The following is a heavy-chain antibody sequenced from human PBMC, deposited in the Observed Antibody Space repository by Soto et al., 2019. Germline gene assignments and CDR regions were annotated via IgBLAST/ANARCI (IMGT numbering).Heavy chain of an antibody. D-gene: IGHD5-12*01. CDR3: ARDVGGEATIRY. CDR1: GGSLSNFV. V-gene: IGHV1-69*01. CDR2: IIPNFGTT. J-gene: IGHJ4*02. Sequence: QVQLVQSGAEVKKPGSSVKVSCKASGGSLSNFVISWVRQAPGQGLEWMGGIIPNFGTTNYAPKFQGKVTITADETTRTAYLELSGLTSEDTSVYYCARDVGGEATIRYWGQGTLVTVSS.